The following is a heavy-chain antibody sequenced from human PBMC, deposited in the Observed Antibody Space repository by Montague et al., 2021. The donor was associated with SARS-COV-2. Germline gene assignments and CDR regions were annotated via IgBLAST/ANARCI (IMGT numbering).Heavy chain of an antibody. V-gene: IGHV2-70*01. CDR1: GFSHSTSGMC. CDR3: ARIWGATRGDAFDI. J-gene: IGHJ3*02. CDR2: IDWDDDK. D-gene: IGHD1-26*01. Sequence: VKPTQTLTLTCTFSGFSHSTSGMCVSWIRQPPGKALEWLALIDWDDDKYYSTSLKTRLTISKDTSKNQVVLTMTNMDPVDTATYYCARIWGATRGDAFDIWGQGTMVTVSS.